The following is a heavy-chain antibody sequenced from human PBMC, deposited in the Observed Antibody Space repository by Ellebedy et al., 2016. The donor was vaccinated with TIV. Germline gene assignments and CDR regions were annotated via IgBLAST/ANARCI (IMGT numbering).Heavy chain of an antibody. J-gene: IGHJ3*02. CDR3: ARWFSSIRYDAFDI. Sequence: ASVKVSCXTSGYTFTSYDINWVRQATGLGLEWMGWLYPNTGNAGYAQKFQGRVTMTRNTSTRTAYMELSSLSSEDTAVYYCARWFSSIRYDAFDIWGQGTMVTVSS. D-gene: IGHD6-13*01. CDR1: GYTFTSYD. CDR2: LYPNTGNA. V-gene: IGHV1-8*01.